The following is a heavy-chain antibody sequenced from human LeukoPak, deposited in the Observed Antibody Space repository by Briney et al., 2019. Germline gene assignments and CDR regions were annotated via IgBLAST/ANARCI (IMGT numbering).Heavy chain of an antibody. CDR3: ARRRFTLIQKVFTWFDP. J-gene: IGHJ5*02. V-gene: IGHV4-38-2*02. CDR1: GYSISSGYY. D-gene: IGHD3-22*01. Sequence: SETLSLTCTVSGYSISSGYYWGWIRQPPGKGLEWIGSIYHSGRTFYNPSLKSRVTISVDASKNQFSLRLSSLTAADTAVFYCARRRFTLIQKVFTWFDPWGQGALVTVSS. CDR2: IYHSGRT.